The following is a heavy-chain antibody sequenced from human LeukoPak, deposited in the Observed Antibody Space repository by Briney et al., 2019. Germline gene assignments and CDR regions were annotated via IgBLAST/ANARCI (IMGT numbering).Heavy chain of an antibody. J-gene: IGHJ4*01. CDR1: GGSFSGYY. CDR2: IYYSGST. CDR3: ARGDARGYSYGHFHFDH. Sequence: SETLSLTCAVYGGSFSGYYWSWIRQPPGKGLEWIGYIYYSGSTNYNPSPKSRVTVSVDTSKNQFSLKLSSVTAADTAVYYCARGDARGYSYGHFHFDHWGHGTLVTVSS. D-gene: IGHD5-18*01. V-gene: IGHV4-59*01.